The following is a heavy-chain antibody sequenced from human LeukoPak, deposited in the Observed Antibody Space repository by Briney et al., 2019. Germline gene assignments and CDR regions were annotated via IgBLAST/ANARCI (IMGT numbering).Heavy chain of an antibody. CDR2: INERGTDS. CDR3: ATVVFPAIEY. CDR1: GFTFSGHW. Sequence: GGSLRLSCTASGFTFSGHWIHWVRQPPGMGLVWVSRINERGTDSMYADSVKGRFTISRDNAKNSLYLQMNSLRAEDTAVYYCATVVFPAIEYWGQGTLVSVSS. V-gene: IGHV3-74*03. J-gene: IGHJ4*02. D-gene: IGHD2-2*01.